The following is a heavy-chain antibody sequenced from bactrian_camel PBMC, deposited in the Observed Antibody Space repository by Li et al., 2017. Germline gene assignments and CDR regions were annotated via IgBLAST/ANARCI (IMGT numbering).Heavy chain of an antibody. CDR1: GYTGRTGC. CDR2: FCTPSRNP. CDR3: AADSDLPCRSGVRGY. J-gene: IGHJ6*01. V-gene: IGHV3S6*01. Sequence: HVQLVESGGGSVEAGGSLRLSCVASGYTGRTGCMGWFRQAPGQEREGVAVFCTPSRNPYYGDSVKGRFTVSLDNNRNMLYLQMNNLKPEDTAMYFCAADSDLPCRSGVRGYWGQGTQVTVS.